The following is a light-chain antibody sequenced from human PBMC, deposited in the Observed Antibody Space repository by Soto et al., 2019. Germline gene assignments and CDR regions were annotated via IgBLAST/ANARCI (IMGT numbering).Light chain of an antibody. J-gene: IGLJ2*01. V-gene: IGLV2-14*01. CDR2: DVS. CDR3: SLYTSSSTFVV. CDR1: SSDVGGYNY. Sequence: QSALTQPASVSGSPGQSITISCTGTSSDVGGYNYVSWYQQHPGKAPKLMIYDVSNRPSGVSNRFSGSKSGKTASLTISGLQAEDEADYYCSLYTSSSTFVVFGGGTKVTVL.